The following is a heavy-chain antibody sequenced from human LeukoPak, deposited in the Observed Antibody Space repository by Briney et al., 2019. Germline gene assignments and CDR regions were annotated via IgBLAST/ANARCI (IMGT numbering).Heavy chain of an antibody. CDR2: IYYSGST. Sequence: PSETLSLTCTVSGGSISSHYWSWIRQPPGKGLEWIGYIYYSGSTNYNPSLKSRGTISVDTSKNQFSLKLSSVTAADTAVYYCARVYGGNPQAGGLNWFDPWGQGTLVTVSS. CDR1: GGSISSHY. CDR3: ARVYGGNPQAGGLNWFDP. J-gene: IGHJ5*02. D-gene: IGHD4-23*01. V-gene: IGHV4-59*11.